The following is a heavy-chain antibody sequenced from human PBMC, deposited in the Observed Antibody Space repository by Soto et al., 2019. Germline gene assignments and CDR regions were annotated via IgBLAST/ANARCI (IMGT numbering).Heavy chain of an antibody. CDR3: ARVPPRQWELPNLDY. V-gene: IGHV1-18*04. CDR2: VSAYNGNT. CDR1: RYTFTIRG. Sequence: ASLKVSCTASRYTFTIRGSIWVRPAPGQGLGWMGWVSAYNGNTKYAQNIQGRVTMTTDRSTSTAYMELRSLRSDDTAVYYCARVPPRQWELPNLDYWGQGTLVTVSS. D-gene: IGHD1-26*01. J-gene: IGHJ4*02.